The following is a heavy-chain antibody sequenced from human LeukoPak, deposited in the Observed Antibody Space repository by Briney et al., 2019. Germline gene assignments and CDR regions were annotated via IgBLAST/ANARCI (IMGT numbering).Heavy chain of an antibody. Sequence: ASVKVSCKASGYTFTSYGISLVRQAPGQGLEWMGWISAYNGNTNYAQKLQGRVTMTTDTSTTTAYMELRSLRSDDTAVYCCARDRDNWFDPGGQGTLVTVSS. J-gene: IGHJ5*02. V-gene: IGHV1-18*01. CDR3: ARDRDNWFDP. CDR1: GYTFTSYG. CDR2: ISAYNGNT.